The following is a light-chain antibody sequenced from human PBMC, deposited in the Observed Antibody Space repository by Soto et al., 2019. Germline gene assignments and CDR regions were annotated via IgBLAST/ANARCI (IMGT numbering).Light chain of an antibody. CDR2: AAS. CDR1: QGISNY. J-gene: IGKJ1*01. Sequence: DIQMTQSPSSLSASVGDRVTITCRASQGISNYLAWYQQKPGKVPKLLIYAASTLPSGVPSRFSGSGSGTDFTPTISSLQAEDVATYYCQKYNSAPPWTFGQGTKVEIK. V-gene: IGKV1-27*01. CDR3: QKYNSAPPWT.